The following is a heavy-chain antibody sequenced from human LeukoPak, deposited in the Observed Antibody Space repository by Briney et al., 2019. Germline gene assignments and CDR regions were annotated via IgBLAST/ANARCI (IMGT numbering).Heavy chain of an antibody. Sequence: PSETLSLTCTVSGGSISSYYWSWIRQPAGKGLEWIGRIYTSGSTNYNPSLKSRVTISVDTSKNQFSLKLSSVTAADTAVYYCARVAYCSGGSSYPAYFDYWGQGTLVTVSS. CDR2: IYTSGST. CDR1: GGSISSYY. CDR3: ARVAYCSGGSSYPAYFDY. J-gene: IGHJ4*02. D-gene: IGHD2-15*01. V-gene: IGHV4-4*07.